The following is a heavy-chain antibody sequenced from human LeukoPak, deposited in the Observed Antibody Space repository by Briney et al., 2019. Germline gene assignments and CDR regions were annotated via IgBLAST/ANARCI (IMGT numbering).Heavy chain of an antibody. CDR2: TVSRGTT. V-gene: IGHV3-23*01. CDR1: GFTFTSDA. Sequence: GGSRRLSCVASGFTFTSDAMNWVRQAPGKGLEWVSSTVSRGTTQYADSVKGRFTVSRDTSKNTLYLQMNSLRADDTAVYYCAKCSTSAYTTGWCNWIDPWGQGTLVTVS. D-gene: IGHD6-19*01. CDR3: AKCSTSAYTTGWCNWIDP. J-gene: IGHJ5*02.